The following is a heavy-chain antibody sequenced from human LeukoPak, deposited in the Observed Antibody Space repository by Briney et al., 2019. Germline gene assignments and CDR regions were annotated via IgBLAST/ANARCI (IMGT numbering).Heavy chain of an antibody. CDR3: ARDSCSSPSCFDY. V-gene: IGHV3-33*01. J-gene: IGHJ4*02. CDR1: GFTFSNYG. Sequence: GGSLRLSCAASGFTFSNYGMHWVRQPPGQGLEWLTAIQYDGSKTYYAESVRGRITISRDDSKNTLYLQMNSLRAEDTAVYYCARDSCSSPSCFDYWGQGTLVTDSS. D-gene: IGHD2-2*01. CDR2: IQYDGSKT.